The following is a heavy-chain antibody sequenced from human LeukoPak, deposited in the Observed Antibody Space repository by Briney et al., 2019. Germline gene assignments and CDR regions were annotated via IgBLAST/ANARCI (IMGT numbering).Heavy chain of an antibody. V-gene: IGHV3-23*01. J-gene: IGHJ4*02. Sequence: GGSLRLSCTASGFTLSSCAMSWVRQAPGKGLERVSTISGSGSNTYYADSVKGRFTISRDNSKNALYLQMHSLRADDTAVYFCPNTARGYSYVPDYWGQGTLVTVSS. D-gene: IGHD5-18*01. CDR1: GFTLSSCA. CDR2: ISGSGSNT. CDR3: PNTARGYSYVPDY.